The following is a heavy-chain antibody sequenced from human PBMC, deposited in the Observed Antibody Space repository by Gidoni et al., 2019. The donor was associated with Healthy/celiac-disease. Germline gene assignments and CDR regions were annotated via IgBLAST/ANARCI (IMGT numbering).Heavy chain of an antibody. V-gene: IGHV4-34*01. CDR3: REFFCGGDCRGGNDAFDI. CDR2: INHSGST. J-gene: IGHJ3*02. D-gene: IGHD2-21*01. CDR1: GGSFSGYY. Sequence: QVQLQQWRAGLLKPSETLSLTCAVDGGSFSGYYWSWIRQPPGKGLEWIGEINHSGSTNYNPSLKSRVTISVDTSKNQFSLKLSSVTAADTAVYYCREFFCGGDCRGGNDAFDIWGQGTMVTVSS.